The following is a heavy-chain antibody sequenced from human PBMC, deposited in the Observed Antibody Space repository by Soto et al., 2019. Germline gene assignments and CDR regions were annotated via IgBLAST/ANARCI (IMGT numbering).Heavy chain of an antibody. D-gene: IGHD1-26*01. CDR1: GGSISSGGYS. CDR2: IYHSGST. Sequence: LSLTCAVSGGSISSGGYSWSWIRQPPVKGLEWIGYIYHSGSTYYNPSLKSRATISVDRSKNQFSLKLSSVTAADTAVYYCARGSNGVYFDYWGQGTLVTVSS. J-gene: IGHJ4*02. V-gene: IGHV4-30-2*01. CDR3: ARGSNGVYFDY.